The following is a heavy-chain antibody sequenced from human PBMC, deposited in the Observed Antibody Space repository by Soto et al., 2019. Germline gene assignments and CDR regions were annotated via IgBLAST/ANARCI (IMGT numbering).Heavy chain of an antibody. D-gene: IGHD6-13*01. J-gene: IGHJ4*02. CDR2: ISYDGSNK. CDR1: GFTFSSHA. Sequence: QVQLVESGGGAVQPGRSLRLSCAASGFTFSSHAMHWVRQAPGKGLECVAIISYDGSNKYYGDSVRGRLTISRDNSKNTIYLQMNSLRAEDTAVYYCARDQTGITTTGGGRIDYCGQGTLVTVSS. V-gene: IGHV3-30-3*01. CDR3: ARDQTGITTTGGGRIDY.